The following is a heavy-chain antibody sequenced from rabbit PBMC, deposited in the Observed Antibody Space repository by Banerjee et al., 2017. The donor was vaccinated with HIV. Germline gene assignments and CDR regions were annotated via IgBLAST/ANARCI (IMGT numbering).Heavy chain of an antibody. CDR1: GIDFIYFYY. Sequence: QQQLVESGGGLVQPEGSLTLTCTASGIDFIYFYYMCWVRQAPGKGLELIACIDMGSENTRYATWAKGRFTISKTSSTTVTLQMTSLTAADTATYFCAREAGGATVGYFDPWGQGTLVTVS. J-gene: IGHJ2*01. CDR2: IDMGSENT. D-gene: IGHD3-1*01. CDR3: AREAGGATVGYFDP. V-gene: IGHV1S45*01.